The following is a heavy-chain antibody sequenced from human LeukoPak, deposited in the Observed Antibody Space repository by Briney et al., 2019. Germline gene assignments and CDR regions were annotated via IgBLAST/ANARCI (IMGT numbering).Heavy chain of an antibody. CDR1: GGSISSGSYY. Sequence: SQTLSLTCTVSGGSISSGSYYWSWIRQPAGKGLEWIGRIYTSGSTNYNPSLKSRVTISVDTSKNQFSLKLSSVTAADTAVYYCARGFYGYSYGPPFDYWGQGTLVTVSS. D-gene: IGHD5-18*01. V-gene: IGHV4-61*02. J-gene: IGHJ4*02. CDR3: ARGFYGYSYGPPFDY. CDR2: IYTSGST.